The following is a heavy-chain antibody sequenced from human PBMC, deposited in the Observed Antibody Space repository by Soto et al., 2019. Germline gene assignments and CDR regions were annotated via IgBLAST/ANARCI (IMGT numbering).Heavy chain of an antibody. V-gene: IGHV3-30*18. CDR2: ISYDGNNK. D-gene: IGHD1-1*01. Sequence: QVQLVESGGGVVQPGRSLRLSCAASGFTFSTYSMHWVRQAPGKGLEWVAVISYDGNNKYYADSVKGRFTISRDNSKNTLYLQMSSLRAEDTAVYYCAKSVYNWNDGFFDYWGQGTLVTVSS. CDR1: GFTFSTYS. J-gene: IGHJ4*02. CDR3: AKSVYNWNDGFFDY.